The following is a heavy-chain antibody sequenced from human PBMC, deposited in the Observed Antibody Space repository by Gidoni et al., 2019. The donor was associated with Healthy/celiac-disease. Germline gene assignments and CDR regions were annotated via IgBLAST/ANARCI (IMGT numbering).Heavy chain of an antibody. D-gene: IGHD6-19*01. V-gene: IGHV3-23*01. CDR2: ISVSGGST. J-gene: IGHJ5*02. CDR3: AKVSRCGWHLFDP. CDR1: GFTFSSYA. Sequence: EVQLLESGGGLVQPGGSLRLSCAASGFTFSSYAMSWVRQAPGKGLEWVSAISVSGGSTYYAASVKGRFTISRDNSKNTLYLQMNSLRAEDTAVYYCAKVSRCGWHLFDPWGQGTLVTVSS.